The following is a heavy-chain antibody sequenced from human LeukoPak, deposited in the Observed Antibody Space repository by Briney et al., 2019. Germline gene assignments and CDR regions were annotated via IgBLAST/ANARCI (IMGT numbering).Heavy chain of an antibody. J-gene: IGHJ5*02. CDR2: ISGYNGHT. Sequence: ASVKVSCKASGYTFTNYGISWVRQAPGQGLEWMGRISGYNGHTDYAQKFQGRVITTTDTSTNTAFMELRSLGSDDTGVYYCARDVAFYGSSWHNWFDPWGQGTLVTVSS. CDR3: ARDVAFYGSSWHNWFDP. CDR1: GYTFTNYG. V-gene: IGHV1-18*01. D-gene: IGHD6-13*01.